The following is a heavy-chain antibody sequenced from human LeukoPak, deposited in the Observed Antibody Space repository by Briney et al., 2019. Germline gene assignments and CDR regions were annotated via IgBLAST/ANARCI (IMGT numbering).Heavy chain of an antibody. J-gene: IGHJ4*02. D-gene: IGHD3-10*01. CDR3: ARALWFGETFPAY. CDR2: ISSSGSTI. Sequence: GGSLRLSCAASGFTFSSYEMNWVRQAPGKGLEWVSYISSSGSTIYYADSVKGRFTIFRDNAKNSLYLQMNSLRAEDTAVYYCARALWFGETFPAYWGQGTLVTVSS. CDR1: GFTFSSYE. V-gene: IGHV3-48*03.